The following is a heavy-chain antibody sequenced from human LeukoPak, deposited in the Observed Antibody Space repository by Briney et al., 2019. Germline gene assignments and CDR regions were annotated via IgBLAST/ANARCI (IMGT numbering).Heavy chain of an antibody. CDR2: INPNSGGT. CDR1: GNTFTGYH. CDR3: ARGSLIVVGDFDY. V-gene: IGHV1-2*02. Sequence: ASVKVSCKAHGNTFTGYHIHWVRQAPGQGLEWMGWINPNSGGTNYAEKFQGRVTMTRDTSISTAYMELTGLRSDDTAVYYCARGSLIVVGDFDYWGQGTLVTVSS. D-gene: IGHD3-22*01. J-gene: IGHJ4*02.